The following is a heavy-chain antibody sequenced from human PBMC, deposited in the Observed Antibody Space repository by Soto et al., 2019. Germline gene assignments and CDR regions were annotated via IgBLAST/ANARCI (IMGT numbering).Heavy chain of an antibody. J-gene: IGHJ4*02. CDR3: ARDAYNWNYCGCVDY. CDR2: ISSSSSTI. CDR1: GFTFSSYS. D-gene: IGHD1-7*01. Sequence: PGGSLRLSCAASGFTFSSYSMNWVRQAPGKGLEWVSYISSSSSTIYYADSVKGRFTISRDNAKNSLYLQMNSLRAEDTAVYYCARDAYNWNYCGCVDYWGQGTLVTVSS. V-gene: IGHV3-48*01.